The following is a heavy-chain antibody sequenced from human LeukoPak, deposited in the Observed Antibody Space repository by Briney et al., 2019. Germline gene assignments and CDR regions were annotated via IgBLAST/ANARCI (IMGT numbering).Heavy chain of an antibody. D-gene: IGHD3-9*01. CDR2: ISGSGGST. CDR1: GFTFSSYA. V-gene: IGHV3-23*01. Sequence: GGSLRLSCAASGFTFSSYAMSWVRQAPGKGLEWVSAISGSGGSTYYADSVKGRFTISRDNSKNMLYLQLNSLRAEDTAVYYWAKGDPPTYYDILTGQDYWGQGTLVTVSS. CDR3: AKGDPPTYYDILTGQDY. J-gene: IGHJ4*02.